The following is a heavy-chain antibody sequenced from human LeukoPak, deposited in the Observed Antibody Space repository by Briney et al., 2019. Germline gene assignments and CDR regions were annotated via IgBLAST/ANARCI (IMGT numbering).Heavy chain of an antibody. J-gene: IGHJ4*02. CDR3: ARGGSGSYYEYYFDY. CDR1: GYSISSGYS. D-gene: IGHD3-10*01. V-gene: IGHV4-38-2*01. Sequence: SETLSLTCAVSGYSISSGYSWGWIRQPPGKGLEWIGSIYHSGSTYYNPSLKSRVTITVDTSKNQFSLKLSSVTAADTAVYYCARGGSGSYYEYYFDYWGQGTLVTVSS. CDR2: IYHSGST.